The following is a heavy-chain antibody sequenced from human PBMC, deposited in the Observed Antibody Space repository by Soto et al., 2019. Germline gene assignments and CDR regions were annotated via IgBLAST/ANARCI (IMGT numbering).Heavy chain of an antibody. CDR1: GFTFSSYA. Sequence: GGSLRLSCAASGFTFSSYAMSWVRQAPGKGLEWVSTISGSGGSTYYADSAKGRFTVSRDNSKNTLYVQMNSLRAEDTALYYCAKTYSYYVGGMDVWGQGTMVTVSS. CDR3: AKTYSYYVGGMDV. D-gene: IGHD4-4*01. CDR2: ISGSGGST. J-gene: IGHJ6*02. V-gene: IGHV3-23*01.